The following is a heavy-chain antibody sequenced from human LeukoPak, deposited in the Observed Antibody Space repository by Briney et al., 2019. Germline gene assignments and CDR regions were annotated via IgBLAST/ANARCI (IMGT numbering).Heavy chain of an antibody. CDR2: MNPNSGNT. V-gene: IGHV1-8*01. J-gene: IGHJ4*02. CDR1: GYTFTSYD. Sequence: GASVKVSCKASGYTFTSYDINWVRQATGQGLEWMGWMNPNSGNTGYAQKFQGRVTMTRNTSISTAYMELSSLRSEDTAVYYCAIVPHYYKGWDVDYWGQGTLVTVSS. CDR3: AIVPHYYKGWDVDY. D-gene: IGHD3-10*01.